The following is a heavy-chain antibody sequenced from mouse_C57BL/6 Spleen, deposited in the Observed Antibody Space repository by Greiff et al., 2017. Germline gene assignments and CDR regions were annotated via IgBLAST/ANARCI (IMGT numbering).Heavy chain of an antibody. CDR3: ARRGTTGIYWYFDV. J-gene: IGHJ1*03. CDR1: GYTFTSYW. V-gene: IGHV1-72*01. Sequence: QVHVKQPGAELVKPGASVKLSCKASGYTFTSYWMHWVKQRPGRGLEWIGRIDPNSGGTKYNEKFKSKATLTVDKPSSTAYMQLSSLTSEDSAVYYWARRGTTGIYWYFDVWGTGTTVTVSS. CDR2: IDPNSGGT. D-gene: IGHD1-1*01.